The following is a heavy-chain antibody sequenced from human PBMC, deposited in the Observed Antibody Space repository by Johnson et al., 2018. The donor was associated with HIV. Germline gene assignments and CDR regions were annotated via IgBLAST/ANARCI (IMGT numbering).Heavy chain of an antibody. CDR3: AREGVYSGSYSGAFDI. CDR2: IYSGGST. CDR1: GFTVSSNY. V-gene: IGHV3-66*01. J-gene: IGHJ3*02. Sequence: VQLVESGGGLVQPGGSLRLSCAASGFTVSSNYMSWVRQAPGKGLEWVSVIYSGGSTYYADSVKGRFTISRDNSENTLYLQMNSLRAEDTAVYYCAREGVYSGSYSGAFDIWGQGTMVTVSS. D-gene: IGHD1-26*01.